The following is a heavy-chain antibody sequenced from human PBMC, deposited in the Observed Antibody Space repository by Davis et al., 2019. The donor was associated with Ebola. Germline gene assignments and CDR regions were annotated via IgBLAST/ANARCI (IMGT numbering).Heavy chain of an antibody. CDR3: ARDLGHMYFDL. CDR2: IYYSGST. V-gene: IGHV4-59*01. D-gene: IGHD3-16*01. Sequence: PSETLSLTCAVYGGSFSGYYWSWIRQPPGKGLEWIGYIYYSGSTNYNPSLKSRVTISVDTSKNQFSLKLSSVTAADTAVYYCARDLGHMYFDLWGRGTLVTVSS. CDR1: GGSFSGYY. J-gene: IGHJ2*01.